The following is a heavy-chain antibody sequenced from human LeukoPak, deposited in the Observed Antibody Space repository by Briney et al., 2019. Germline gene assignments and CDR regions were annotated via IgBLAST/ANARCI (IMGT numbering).Heavy chain of an antibody. CDR3: GSSFRSTSRKFDY. CDR2: INHSGST. Sequence: SETLSLTCAVYGGSFSGYYWSWIRQAPGKGLEWIGEINHSGSTNYNPSLKSGITITVDTSKNQFSLKLSSVTAADTAVYYCGSSFRSTSRKFDYWGQGTLVTVSS. D-gene: IGHD2-2*01. J-gene: IGHJ4*02. V-gene: IGHV4-34*01. CDR1: GGSFSGYY.